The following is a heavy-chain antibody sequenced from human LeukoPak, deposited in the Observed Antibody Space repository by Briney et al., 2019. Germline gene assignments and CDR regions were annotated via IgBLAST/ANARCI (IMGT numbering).Heavy chain of an antibody. CDR1: GVTFSSYW. J-gene: IGHJ5*02. Sequence: GGSLRLSCADSGVTFSSYWMHWVRQTPGKGLVWVSSISADGSVTRYAESVKGRFSISRDNTKSTMYLQMHSLRAEDTAVYYCATAAGDISRMGFDPWGQGTLVTVSS. D-gene: IGHD4-17*01. CDR3: ATAAGDISRMGFDP. CDR2: ISADGSVT. V-gene: IGHV3-74*01.